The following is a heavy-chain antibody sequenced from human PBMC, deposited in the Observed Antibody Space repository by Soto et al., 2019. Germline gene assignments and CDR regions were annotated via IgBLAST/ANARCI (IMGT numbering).Heavy chain of an antibody. CDR3: ARGGSFLEWLYLDY. D-gene: IGHD3-3*02. CDR1: CWPLKSYY. Sequence: ASETPGLPLPVSCWPLKSYYWGWDPEPPGKGLEWIGYIYYSGSTNYNPSLKSRVTISVDTSKNQFSLKLSSVTAADTAVYYCARGGSFLEWLYLDYWGQGTLVTVSS. J-gene: IGHJ4*02. CDR2: IYYSGST. V-gene: IGHV4-59*01.